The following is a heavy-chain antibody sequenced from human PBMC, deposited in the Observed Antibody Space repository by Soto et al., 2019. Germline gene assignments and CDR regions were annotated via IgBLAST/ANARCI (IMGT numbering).Heavy chain of an antibody. J-gene: IGHJ3*02. CDR3: ALQGDSSGHDAFDI. V-gene: IGHV3-11*03. Sequence: GGSLRLSCAASGFTFSDYYMSWIRQAPGKGLEWVSYISSSSSYTNYADSVKGRFTISRDNAKNSLYLQMNSLRAEDTAVYYCALQGDSSGHDAFDIWGQGTMVTVSS. CDR1: GFTFSDYY. CDR2: ISSSSSYT. D-gene: IGHD3-22*01.